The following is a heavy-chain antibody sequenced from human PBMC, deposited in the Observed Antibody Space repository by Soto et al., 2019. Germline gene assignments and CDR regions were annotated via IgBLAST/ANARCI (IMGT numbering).Heavy chain of an antibody. CDR2: IYYSGST. D-gene: IGHD5-18*01. CDR3: TRDNGYSYGYTLDH. CDR1: GGSISSYY. V-gene: IGHV4-59*01. Sequence: SETLSLTCTVSGGSISSYYWSWIRQPPGKGLEWIGYIYYSGSTNYNPSLKSRVTISVDTSKNQFSLKLSSVTAADTAMYYCTRDNGYSYGYTLDHWGQGTLVTVSS. J-gene: IGHJ4*02.